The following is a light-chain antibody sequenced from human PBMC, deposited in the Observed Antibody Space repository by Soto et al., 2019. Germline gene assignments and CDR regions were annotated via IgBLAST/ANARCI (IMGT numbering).Light chain of an antibody. CDR2: AAS. CDR1: QGISRY. J-gene: IGKJ4*01. CDR3: QQLNSYPLT. Sequence: DIQLTQSPSFLSASVGDRVTITCRASQGISRYLAWYQQKPGKAPKLLIYAASTLQSGVPSRFSGSGSGTVFTLTISSLQPEDFANYYCQQLNSYPLTFGGGTKVEIK. V-gene: IGKV1-9*01.